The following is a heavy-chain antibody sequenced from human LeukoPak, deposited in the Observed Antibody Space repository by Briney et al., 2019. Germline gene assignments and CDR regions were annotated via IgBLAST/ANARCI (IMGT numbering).Heavy chain of an antibody. CDR2: INPGGST. V-gene: IGHV4-34*01. D-gene: IGHD3-16*01. J-gene: IGHJ6*03. CDR3: ARRVKVSYVGWLGEDKHYYYMDV. CDR1: GGSFSGYY. Sequence: SETLSLTCAVYGGSFSGYYWSWIRQPPGKGLEWIGEINPGGSTNYNPSLKSRVTISVDTSKNRFSLKLKSVTAADTAVYYCARRVKVSYVGWLGEDKHYYYMDVWGKGTTVTVSS.